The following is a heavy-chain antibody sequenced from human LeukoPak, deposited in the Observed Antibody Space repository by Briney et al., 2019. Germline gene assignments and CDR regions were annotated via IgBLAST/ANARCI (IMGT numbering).Heavy chain of an antibody. J-gene: IGHJ4*02. CDR1: GGSFSGYY. D-gene: IGHD3-3*01. V-gene: IGHV4-34*01. CDR3: ARGRYDFWSGYSNYFDY. Sequence: SETLSLTCAVYGGSFSGYYWSWIRQPPGKGLEWIGEINHSGSTNYNPSLKSRVTISVDTSKNQFSLKLSSVTAADTAVYCCARGRYDFWSGYSNYFDYWGQGTLVTVSS. CDR2: INHSGST.